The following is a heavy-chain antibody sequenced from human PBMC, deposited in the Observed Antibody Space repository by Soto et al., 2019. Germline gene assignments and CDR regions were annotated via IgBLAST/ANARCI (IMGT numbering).Heavy chain of an antibody. CDR2: ISYDGSNK. V-gene: IGHV3-30*18. CDR3: AEPQRAGGYDFDY. J-gene: IGHJ4*02. Sequence: QVQLVESGGGVVQPGRSLRLSCAASGFTFSSYGMHWVRQAPGKGLEWVAVISYDGSNKYYADSVKGRFTISRDNSKNTLYLQMNSLRAEDTAVYYCAEPQRAGGYDFDYWGQGTLVTVSS. CDR1: GFTFSSYG. D-gene: IGHD5-12*01.